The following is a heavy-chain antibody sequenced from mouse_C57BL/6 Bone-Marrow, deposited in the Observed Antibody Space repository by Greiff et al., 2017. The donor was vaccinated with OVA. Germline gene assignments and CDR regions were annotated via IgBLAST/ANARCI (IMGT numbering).Heavy chain of an antibody. CDR3: VSRIWLRRAWFAY. Sequence: DAGGGLVQPKGSLKLSCAASGFSFNTYAMNWVRQAPGKGLEWVARIRSKSNNYATYYADSVKDRFTISRDDSESMLYLQMNNLKTEDTAMYYCVSRIWLRRAWFAYWGQGTLVTVSA. CDR2: IRSKSNNYAT. V-gene: IGHV10-1*01. D-gene: IGHD2-2*01. J-gene: IGHJ3*01. CDR1: GFSFNTYA.